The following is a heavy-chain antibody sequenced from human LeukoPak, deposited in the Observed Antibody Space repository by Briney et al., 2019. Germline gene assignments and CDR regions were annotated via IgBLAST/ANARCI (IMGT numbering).Heavy chain of an antibody. CDR1: GFTFSSYA. D-gene: IGHD3-22*01. J-gene: IGHJ4*02. CDR2: ISYDGSNK. V-gene: IGHV3-30-3*01. Sequence: GRSLRLSCAASGFTFSSYAMHWVRQAPGKGLEWVAVISYDGSNKYYADSVKGRFTISRDNSKNTLYLQMNSLRAEDTAVYYCAKGNYYYDSSGYYSFFDYWGQGTLVTVSS. CDR3: AKGNYYYDSSGYYSFFDY.